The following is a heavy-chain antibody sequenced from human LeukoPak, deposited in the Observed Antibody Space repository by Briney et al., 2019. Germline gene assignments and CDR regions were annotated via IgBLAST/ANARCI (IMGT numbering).Heavy chain of an antibody. CDR3: ARGRGYCSGGSCYYFDY. CDR1: GGSFSGYY. CDR2: INHSGST. Sequence: SETLSLTCAVYGGSFSGYYWSWIRQPPGKGLEWIGEINHSGSTNYNPSLKSRVTISVDTSKNQFSLKLSSVTAADTAVYYCARGRGYCSGGSCYYFDYWGQGTLVTVSS. V-gene: IGHV4-34*01. D-gene: IGHD2-15*01. J-gene: IGHJ4*02.